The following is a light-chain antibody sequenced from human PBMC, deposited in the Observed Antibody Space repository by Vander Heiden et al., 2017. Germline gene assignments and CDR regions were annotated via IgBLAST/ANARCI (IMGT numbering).Light chain of an antibody. Sequence: IQITQSPSTLSASVGDRVTITCRASRSISSWLAWYQQKPGKGHKLLIYKASSLESGVPSRFSGSGSGTEFTLTISSLQSDEFATYYCQQYNSYSGTFGQGTKVEIK. CDR3: QQYNSYSGT. J-gene: IGKJ1*01. V-gene: IGKV1-5*03. CDR2: KAS. CDR1: RSISSW.